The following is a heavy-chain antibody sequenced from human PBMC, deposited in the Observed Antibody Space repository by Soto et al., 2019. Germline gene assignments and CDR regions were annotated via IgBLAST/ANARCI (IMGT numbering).Heavy chain of an antibody. Sequence: QVQLVQSGAEVNKPGASVLVSCKASGYNFNTYFMHWVRQAPGQGLEWMGIINPTGATRYAQKFQGRLNMPRDTSTGTVYMQLSSLRSDDTAVYYCARDLRGRDGYTPASDYWGQGTLVTVSS. V-gene: IGHV1-46*02. CDR1: GYNFNTYF. J-gene: IGHJ4*02. CDR2: INPTGAT. CDR3: ARDLRGRDGYTPASDY. D-gene: IGHD5-12*01.